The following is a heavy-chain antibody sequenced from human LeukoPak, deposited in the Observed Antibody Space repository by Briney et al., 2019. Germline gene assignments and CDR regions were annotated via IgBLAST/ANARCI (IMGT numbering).Heavy chain of an antibody. CDR2: ISASGSNT. V-gene: IGHV3-23*01. CDR1: GFTFNTYG. J-gene: IGHJ4*02. D-gene: IGHD6-19*01. Sequence: GGTLRLSCAASGFTFNTYGMSWVRQAPGKGLEGVSVISASGSNTYYADSVKGRFTISRDNSKNTLYLEMNSLRAEDTAVYYCAKVLPQWLVRYGTFDYWGQGTLVTVSS. CDR3: AKVLPQWLVRYGTFDY.